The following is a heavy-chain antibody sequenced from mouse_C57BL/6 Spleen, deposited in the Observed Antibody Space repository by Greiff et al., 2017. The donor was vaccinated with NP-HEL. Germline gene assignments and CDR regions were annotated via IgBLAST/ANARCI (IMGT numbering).Heavy chain of an antibody. Sequence: EVQRVESGGGLVKPGGSLKLSCAASGFTFSSYAMSWVRQTPEKRLEWVATISDGGSYTYYPDNVKGRFTISRDNAKNNLYLQMSHLKSEDTAMYYCARETMVTPLAYWGQGTLVTVSA. CDR3: ARETMVTPLAY. CDR1: GFTFSSYA. V-gene: IGHV5-4*01. D-gene: IGHD2-2*01. J-gene: IGHJ3*01. CDR2: ISDGGSYT.